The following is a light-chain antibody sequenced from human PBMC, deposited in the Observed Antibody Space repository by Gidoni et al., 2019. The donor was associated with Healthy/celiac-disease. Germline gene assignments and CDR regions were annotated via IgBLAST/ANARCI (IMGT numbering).Light chain of an antibody. V-gene: IGKV4-1*01. J-gene: IGKJ2*01. CDR3: QQYYSAPYT. CDR1: QSVLYNSNNKNH. CDR2: WAS. Sequence: DIVMTQSPDSLAVSLGERATINCKSSQSVLYNSNNKNHLAWYQQKPGQPPNLLIYWASTRESGVPDRFSGSGSGTDFTLTISSLQAEDVAVYYCQQYYSAPYTFGQGTKLEIK.